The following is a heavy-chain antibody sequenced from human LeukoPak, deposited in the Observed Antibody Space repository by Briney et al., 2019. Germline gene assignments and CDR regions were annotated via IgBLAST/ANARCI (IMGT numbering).Heavy chain of an antibody. CDR2: IIPIFGTA. D-gene: IGHD3-3*01. Sequence: SVKVSCKASGGTFSSYAISWVRQAPGQGLEWMGGIIPIFGTANYAQKFQGRVMITADESTSTAYMELSSLRSEDTAVYYCARVPSYDFWSGYYFDYWGQGTLVTVSS. J-gene: IGHJ4*02. CDR1: GGTFSSYA. CDR3: ARVPSYDFWSGYYFDY. V-gene: IGHV1-69*13.